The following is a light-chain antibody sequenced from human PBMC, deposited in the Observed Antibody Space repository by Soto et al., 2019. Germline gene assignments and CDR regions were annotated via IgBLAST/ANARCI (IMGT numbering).Light chain of an antibody. V-gene: IGLV4-69*01. J-gene: IGLJ2*01. CDR3: QTWVTGIVV. CDR1: SGHSNYA. Sequence: QLVLTQSPSASASLGASVKLTCTLSSGHSNYAIAWHQQQPEKGPRYLMKLNSDGSHSKGDGIPDRFSGSSSGAERYLTISSLQSGDEADYYCQTWVTGIVVFGGGTKLTVL. CDR2: LNSDGSH.